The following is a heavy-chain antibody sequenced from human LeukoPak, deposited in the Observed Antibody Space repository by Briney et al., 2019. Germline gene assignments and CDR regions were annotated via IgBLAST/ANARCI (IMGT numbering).Heavy chain of an antibody. J-gene: IGHJ6*03. V-gene: IGHV3-48*04. CDR2: ISTCSSTI. CDR3: ARIPSGYTLGYGYYYYYMDV. CDR1: GFTFSDYT. Sequence: GGSLRLACEVSGFTFSDYTMTWVGQAPGKGLEWVSYISTCSSTIYYAGSVKGRFTISRDNTKHSLYLQMNSLRAEDTAVYYCARIPSGYTLGYGYYYYYMDVWGKGATVTVSS. D-gene: IGHD5-18*01.